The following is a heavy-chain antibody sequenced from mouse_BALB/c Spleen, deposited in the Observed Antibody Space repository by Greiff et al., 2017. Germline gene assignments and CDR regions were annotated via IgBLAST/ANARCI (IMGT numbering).Heavy chain of an antibody. CDR1: GFTFSSYA. CDR3: ARGPYDYDDAMDY. J-gene: IGHJ4*01. CDR2: ISSGGST. D-gene: IGHD2-4*01. Sequence: EVMLVESGGGLVKPGGSLKLSCAASGFTFSSYAMSWVRQTPEKRLEWVASISSGGSTYYPDSVKGRFTISRDNDRNILYLQMSSLRSEDTAMYYCARGPYDYDDAMDYWGQGTSVTVSS. V-gene: IGHV5-6-5*01.